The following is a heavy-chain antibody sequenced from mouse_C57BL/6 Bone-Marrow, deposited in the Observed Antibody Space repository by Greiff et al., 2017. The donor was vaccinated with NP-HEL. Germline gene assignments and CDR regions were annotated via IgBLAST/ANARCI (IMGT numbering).Heavy chain of an antibody. CDR2: IYPRSGNT. CDR3: ARPTFYAMDY. Sequence: LQESGAELARPGASVKLSCKASGYTFTSYGISWVKQRTGQGLEWIGEIYPRSGNTYYNEKFKGKATLTADKSSSTAYMELRSLTSEDSAVYFCARPTFYAMDYWGQGASVTVSS. CDR1: GYTFTSYG. V-gene: IGHV1-81*01. J-gene: IGHJ4*01. D-gene: IGHD4-1*02.